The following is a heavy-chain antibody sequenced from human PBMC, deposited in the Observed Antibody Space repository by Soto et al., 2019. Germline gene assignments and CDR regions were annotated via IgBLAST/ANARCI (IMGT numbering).Heavy chain of an antibody. Sequence: GASVKVSCKASGYTFTSYGISWVRQAPGQGLEWMGWISAYDGNTNYAQKLQGRVTMTTDTSTSTAYMELRSLRSDDTAVYYCARDDDFWSGYPLYYYYGMDVWGQGTTVTVS. CDR1: GYTFTSYG. D-gene: IGHD3-3*01. V-gene: IGHV1-18*04. CDR3: ARDDDFWSGYPLYYYYGMDV. J-gene: IGHJ6*02. CDR2: ISAYDGNT.